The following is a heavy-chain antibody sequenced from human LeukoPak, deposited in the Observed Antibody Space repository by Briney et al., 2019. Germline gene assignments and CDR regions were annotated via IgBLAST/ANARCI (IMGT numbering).Heavy chain of an antibody. J-gene: IGHJ3*02. V-gene: IGHV3-21*04. Sequence: GGSLRLSCSASGFTFSSYSMNWVRQAPGKGLEWVSSITSGSSYIYYADSVKGRFTISRDNAKNSLYLQMNSLRAEDTALYYCAKDRNYRDLDSLDIWGQGTMVTVSS. CDR1: GFTFSSYS. CDR2: ITSGSSYI. D-gene: IGHD5-24*01. CDR3: AKDRNYRDLDSLDI.